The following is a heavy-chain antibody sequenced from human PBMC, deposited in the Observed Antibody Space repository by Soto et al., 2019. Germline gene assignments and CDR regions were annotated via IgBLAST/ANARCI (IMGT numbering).Heavy chain of an antibody. D-gene: IGHD3-16*01. Sequence: QVQLVQSGAEVKNPGASVKVSCKASGYTFTRYGIGWARQAPGQGLEWMGWINTYNVNTNYAQNVQGRVTLTTDTSTSTAYMELRILRSNDTAIYYCAMVDVYVTPSPQDVWGQGTTVIVSS. CDR1: GYTFTRYG. CDR2: INTYNVNT. CDR3: AMVDVYVTPSPQDV. J-gene: IGHJ6*02. V-gene: IGHV1-18*01.